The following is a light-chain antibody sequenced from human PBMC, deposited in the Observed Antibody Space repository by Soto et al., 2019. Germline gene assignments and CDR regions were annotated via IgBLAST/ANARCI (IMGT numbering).Light chain of an antibody. J-gene: IGKJ2*01. CDR1: QSIANW. V-gene: IGKV1-5*01. CDR2: DAS. CDR3: QQYDTYPYT. Sequence: DIQMTPSPSTLSASAGGRVTISCRASQSIANWLAWYQQKAGKAPNLLIYDASSLESGVPSRFSGSGSGTEFTLTISSLQPDDYATYYCQQYDTYPYTFGQGTKVDIK.